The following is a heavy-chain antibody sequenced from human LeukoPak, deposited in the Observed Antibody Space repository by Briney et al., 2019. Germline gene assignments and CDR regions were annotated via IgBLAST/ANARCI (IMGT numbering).Heavy chain of an antibody. J-gene: IGHJ4*02. CDR3: ARRADYYDSSCYYY. CDR1: GYTFTSYA. D-gene: IGHD3-22*01. V-gene: IGHV1-3*01. Sequence: ASVKVSCKASGYTFTSYAMHWVRQAPGQRLEWMGWINAGNGNTKYSQKFQGRVTMTRSTSISTAYMELSSLRSEDTAVYYCARRADYYDSSCYYYWGQGTLVTVSS. CDR2: INAGNGNT.